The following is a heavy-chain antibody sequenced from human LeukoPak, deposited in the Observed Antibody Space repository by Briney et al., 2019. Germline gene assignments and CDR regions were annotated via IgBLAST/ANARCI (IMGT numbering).Heavy chain of an antibody. D-gene: IGHD3-22*01. CDR3: ARGPHYYDSSGYYED. Sequence: ASVKVSCKASGGTFRSYAISWVRQAPGQGLEWMGGIIPIFGTANYAQKFQGRVTITTDESASTAYMELSSLRSEDTAVYYCARGPHYYDSSGYYEDWGQGTLVTVSS. J-gene: IGHJ4*02. CDR2: IIPIFGTA. CDR1: GGTFRSYA. V-gene: IGHV1-69*05.